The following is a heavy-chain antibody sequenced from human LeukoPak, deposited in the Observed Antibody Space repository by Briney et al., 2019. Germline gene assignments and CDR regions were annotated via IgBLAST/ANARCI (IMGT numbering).Heavy chain of an antibody. Sequence: SETLSLTCTVSGGSISSYYWSWIRQPARKGLEWIGRIYTSGSTNYNPSLKSRVTISLDKSKNQFSLNLSSVTAADTAVYYCARDRGGTTTMAIDYWGQGTLVTVSS. CDR2: IYTSGST. J-gene: IGHJ4*02. CDR1: GGSISSYY. CDR3: ARDRGGTTTMAIDY. D-gene: IGHD1-26*01. V-gene: IGHV4-4*07.